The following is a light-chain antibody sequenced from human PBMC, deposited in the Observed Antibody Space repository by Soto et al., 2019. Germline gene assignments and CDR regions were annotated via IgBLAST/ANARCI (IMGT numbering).Light chain of an antibody. CDR2: GAT. J-gene: IGKJ5*01. CDR1: QSVYIN. CDR3: QQYAVSPIT. Sequence: ALPQSPAVLSVSPGERATLSCRASQSVYINVAWYQQKPGQAPTLLIYGATTRATGFPARFSGTGSRTDFTLTISRLEPGDCAVYYCQQYAVSPITFAQGTRLKI. V-gene: IGKV3-15*01.